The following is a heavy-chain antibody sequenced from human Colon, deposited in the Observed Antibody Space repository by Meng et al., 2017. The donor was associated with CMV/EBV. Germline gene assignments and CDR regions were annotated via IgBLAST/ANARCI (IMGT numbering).Heavy chain of an antibody. D-gene: IGHD2/OR15-2a*01. Sequence: GGSLRLSCAASGFTFSSYDMSWVRQAPGKGLEWVSSISGSGGSTYYADSVRGRFTISRDNAKNSLYLQMNSLRAEDTAVYYCARAGISSSSMYNWVDSWGQGTLVTVSS. CDR2: ISGSGGST. CDR3: ARAGISSSSMYNWVDS. V-gene: IGHV3-23*01. CDR1: GFTFSSYD. J-gene: IGHJ5*01.